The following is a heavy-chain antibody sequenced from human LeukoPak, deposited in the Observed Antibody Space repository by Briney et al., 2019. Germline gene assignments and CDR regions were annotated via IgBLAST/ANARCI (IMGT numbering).Heavy chain of an antibody. Sequence: GGSLRLSCVASGVTLSNYAMSWARQAPGKGLEWVSGISSSGSGGNTYYADSVKGRFTISRDSSRNTLFLHMNTLRAEDTAIYYCAKDRTVGAFYWYFDLWGRGSLVTVSS. D-gene: IGHD1-26*01. CDR3: AKDRTVGAFYWYFDL. V-gene: IGHV3-23*01. J-gene: IGHJ2*01. CDR1: GVTLSNYA. CDR2: ISSSGSGGNT.